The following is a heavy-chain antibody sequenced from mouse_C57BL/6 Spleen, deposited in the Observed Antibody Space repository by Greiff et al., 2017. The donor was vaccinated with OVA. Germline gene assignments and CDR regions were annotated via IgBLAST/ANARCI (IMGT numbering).Heavy chain of an antibody. CDR3: ARPYLGAMDY. CDR1: GYTFTDYN. J-gene: IGHJ4*01. D-gene: IGHD5-5*01. V-gene: IGHV1-22*01. CDR2: INPNNGGT. Sequence: EVKLLESGPELVKPGASVKMSCKASGYTFTDYNMHWVKQSHGKSLEWIGYINPNNGGTSYNQKFKGKATLTVNKSSSTAYMELRSLTSEDSAVYYCARPYLGAMDYWGQGTSVTVSS.